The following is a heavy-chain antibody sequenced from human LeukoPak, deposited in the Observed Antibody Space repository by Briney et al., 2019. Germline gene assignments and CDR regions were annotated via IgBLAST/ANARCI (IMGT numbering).Heavy chain of an antibody. V-gene: IGHV5-51*01. Sequence: GESLKISCKGSGYSFTSYWIGWVRQMPGKGLEWMGIIYPGDSDTRYSPSFQGQVTISADKSISTAYLQWSSLKVSDTAMYYCARQAYGSGSYYDYFDYWGQGTLVTVSS. CDR1: GYSFTSYW. CDR2: IYPGDSDT. D-gene: IGHD3-10*01. J-gene: IGHJ4*02. CDR3: ARQAYGSGSYYDYFDY.